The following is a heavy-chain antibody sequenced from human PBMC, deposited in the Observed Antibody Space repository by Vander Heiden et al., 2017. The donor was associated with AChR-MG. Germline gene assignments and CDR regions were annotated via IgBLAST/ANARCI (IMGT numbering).Heavy chain of an antibody. Sequence: QVTLKESGPVLVKPTETLTLTCTVPGFSLSNARMGLSWIRQPPGKALEWLAHIFSNDEKSYSTSLKSRLTISKDTSKSQVVLTMTNMDPVDTATYYCARIGRVLRFLEWLPDNWFDPWGQGTLVTVSS. CDR2: IFSNDEK. D-gene: IGHD3-3*01. V-gene: IGHV2-26*01. CDR1: GFSLSNARMG. CDR3: ARIGRVLRFLEWLPDNWFDP. J-gene: IGHJ5*02.